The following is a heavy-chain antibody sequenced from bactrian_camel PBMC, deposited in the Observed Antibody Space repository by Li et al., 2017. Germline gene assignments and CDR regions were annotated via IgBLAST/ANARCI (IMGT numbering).Heavy chain of an antibody. CDR3: AAVARAWCDGDLWRRYPPEYNY. D-gene: IGHD1*01. Sequence: HVQLVESGGGSVQAGGTLRLSCTTSGGKYTNYLMGWFRQAPGKEREGVAAIDNDGNTAYADVVKGRFTISIDNLNDTLYLQMAGLKVEDTAMYRCAAVARAWCDGDLWRRYPPEYNYWGQGTQVTVS. V-gene: IGHV3S57*01. CDR1: GGKYTNYL. J-gene: IGHJ4*01. CDR2: IDNDGNT.